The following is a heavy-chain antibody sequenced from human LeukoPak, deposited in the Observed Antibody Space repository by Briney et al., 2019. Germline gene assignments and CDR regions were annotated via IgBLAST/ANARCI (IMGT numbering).Heavy chain of an antibody. CDR3: ARDNWNYGSSMDV. Sequence: SETLSLTCTVSGGSISSYYWSWIRQPPGKGLEWIGYIYYSGSTNYNPSLKSRVTVSVDTSKNQFSLKLSSVTAADTAVYYCARDNWNYGSSMDVWGQGTTVTVSS. V-gene: IGHV4-59*01. J-gene: IGHJ6*02. D-gene: IGHD1-7*01. CDR1: GGSISSYY. CDR2: IYYSGST.